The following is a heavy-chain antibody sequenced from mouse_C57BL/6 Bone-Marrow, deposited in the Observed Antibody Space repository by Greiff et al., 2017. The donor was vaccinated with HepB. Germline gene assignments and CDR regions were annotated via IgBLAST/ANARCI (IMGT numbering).Heavy chain of an antibody. CDR3: ARSLYYGSSYDAMDY. Sequence: QVQLQQPGAELVMPGASVKLSCKASGYTFTSYWMHWVKQRPGQGLEWIGEIDPSDSYTNYNQKFKGKSTLTVDKSSSTAYMQRSSLTSEDSAVYYCARSLYYGSSYDAMDYWGQGTSVTVSS. J-gene: IGHJ4*01. CDR2: IDPSDSYT. D-gene: IGHD1-1*01. V-gene: IGHV1-69*01. CDR1: GYTFTSYW.